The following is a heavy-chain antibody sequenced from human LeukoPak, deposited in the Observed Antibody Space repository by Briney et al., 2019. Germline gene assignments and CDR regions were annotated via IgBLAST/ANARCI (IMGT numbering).Heavy chain of an antibody. CDR2: IYYSGST. V-gene: IGHV4-30-2*03. J-gene: IGHJ4*02. Sequence: PSQTLSLTCTVSGGSISSGGYYWSWIRQHPGKGLEWIGSIYYSGSTYYNSSLGSRVTISVDTSKNQFSLKMDSVTAADTAVYYCARTGWIQLWNYWGQGTLVTVSS. D-gene: IGHD5-18*01. CDR3: ARTGWIQLWNY. CDR1: GGSISSGGYY.